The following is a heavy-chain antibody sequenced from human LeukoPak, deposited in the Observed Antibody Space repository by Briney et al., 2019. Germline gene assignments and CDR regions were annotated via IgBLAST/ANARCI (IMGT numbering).Heavy chain of an antibody. V-gene: IGHV1-58*01. D-gene: IGHD5-18*01. CDR2: IVVGSANT. CDR1: GFTFASSA. J-gene: IGHJ4*02. Sequence: SVKVSCKASGFTFASSAVQWVRQARGQRLEWIGWIVVGSANTNYAQKFQERVTITRDTSISTAYMELCRLRSDDTAVYYCARGYSYDDYWGQGTLVTVSS. CDR3: ARGYSYDDY.